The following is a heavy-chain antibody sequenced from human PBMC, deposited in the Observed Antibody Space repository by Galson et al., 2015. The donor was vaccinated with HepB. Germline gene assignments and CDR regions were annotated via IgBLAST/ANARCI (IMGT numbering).Heavy chain of an antibody. CDR3: AKHAIIAAAGTSYYYYGMDV. V-gene: IGHV3-7*03. CDR1: GFTFSSYW. J-gene: IGHJ6*02. D-gene: IGHD6-13*01. Sequence: SLRLSCAASGFTFSSYWMSWVRQAPGKGLEWVANIKQDGSEKYYVDSVKGRFTISRDNAKNSLYLQMNSLRAEDTAVYYCAKHAIIAAAGTSYYYYGMDVWGQGTTVTVSS. CDR2: IKQDGSEK.